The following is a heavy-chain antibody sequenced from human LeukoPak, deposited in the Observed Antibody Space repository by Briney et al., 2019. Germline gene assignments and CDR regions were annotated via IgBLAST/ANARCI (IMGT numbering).Heavy chain of an antibody. V-gene: IGHV4-39*02. CDR3: ARENGGGYYYGMDV. D-gene: IGHD3-16*01. CDR2: IYDSGST. J-gene: IGHJ6*02. CDR1: GGSIRSSYYY. Sequence: SETLSLTCTVSGGSIRSSYYYWGWIRQPPGKGLEWIGSIYDSGSTYYNPSLKSRVTISVDTSKNQFSLKLNSVTAADTAVYYCARENGGGYYYGMDVWGQGTTVTVSS.